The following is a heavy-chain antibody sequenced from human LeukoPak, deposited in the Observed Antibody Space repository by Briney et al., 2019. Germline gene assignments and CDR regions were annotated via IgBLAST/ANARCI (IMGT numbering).Heavy chain of an antibody. CDR1: GFTFSSYS. J-gene: IGHJ4*02. D-gene: IGHD1-26*01. CDR3: ARARRGATPKTYYFDY. V-gene: IGHV3-21*04. Sequence: GGSLRLSCAASGFTFSSYSMNWVRQAPGKGLEWVSSISSSSYIYYADSVKGRFTISRDNAKNSLYLQMNSLRAEDTAVYYCARARRGATPKTYYFDYWGQGTLVTVSS. CDR2: ISSSSYI.